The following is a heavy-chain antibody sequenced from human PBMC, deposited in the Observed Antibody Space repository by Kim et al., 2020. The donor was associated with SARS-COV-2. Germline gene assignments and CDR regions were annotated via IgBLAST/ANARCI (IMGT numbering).Heavy chain of an antibody. V-gene: IGHV4-59*13. D-gene: IGHD5-12*01. CDR1: GGSISSYY. CDR2: IYYSGN. Sequence: SETLSLTCTVSGGSISSYYWSWIRQPPGKGLEWIGYIYYSGNNYNPSLKSRVTISVDTSNNQFSLKLSSVTAADTAVYYCARAVYSAYGSFDYWGRGTLVTVSS. CDR3: ARAVYSAYGSFDY. J-gene: IGHJ4*02.